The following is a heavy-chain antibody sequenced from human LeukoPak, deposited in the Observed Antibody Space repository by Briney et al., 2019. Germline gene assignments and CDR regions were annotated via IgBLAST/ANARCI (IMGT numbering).Heavy chain of an antibody. CDR1: GFTFSSYS. Sequence: GGSLRLSCAASGFTFSSYSMKWVRQAPGKGLEWVSSISSSSSYIYYADSVKGRFTISRDNAKNSLYLQMNSLRAEDTAVYYCARDMGYYDSSGSFDYWGQGTLVTVSS. CDR3: ARDMGYYDSSGSFDY. D-gene: IGHD3-22*01. J-gene: IGHJ4*02. CDR2: ISSSSSYI. V-gene: IGHV3-21*01.